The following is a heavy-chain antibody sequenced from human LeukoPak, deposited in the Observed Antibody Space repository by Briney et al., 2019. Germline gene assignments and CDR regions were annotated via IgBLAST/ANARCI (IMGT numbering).Heavy chain of an antibody. CDR2: ISAYNGNT. V-gene: IGHV1-18*01. CDR3: ARDGRTGDFDY. CDR1: GGTFSSYA. J-gene: IGHJ4*02. Sequence: ASVKVSCKASGGTFSSYAISWVRQAPGQGLEWMGWISAYNGNTNYAQKLQGRVTMTTDTSTSTAYMELRSLRSDDTAVYYCARDGRTGDFDYWGQGTLVTVSS. D-gene: IGHD3-10*01.